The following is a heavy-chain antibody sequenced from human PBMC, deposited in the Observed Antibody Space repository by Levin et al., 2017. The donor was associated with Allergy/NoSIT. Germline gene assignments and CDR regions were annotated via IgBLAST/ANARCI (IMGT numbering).Heavy chain of an antibody. D-gene: IGHD5-24*01. V-gene: IGHV3-23*01. J-gene: IGHJ3*02. CDR3: AKGLVEMATISGAFDI. Sequence: LSLTCAASGFTFRNYAMSWVRQAPGMGLEWVSVISGSGGSTYHADSVKGRFTISRDNSKNTLYLQMNSLRAEDTALYYCAKGLVEMATISGAFDIWGQGTVVTVSS. CDR1: GFTFRNYA. CDR2: ISGSGGST.